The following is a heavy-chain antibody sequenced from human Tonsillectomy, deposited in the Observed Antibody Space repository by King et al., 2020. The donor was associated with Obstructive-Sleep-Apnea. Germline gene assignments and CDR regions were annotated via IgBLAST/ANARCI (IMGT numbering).Heavy chain of an antibody. J-gene: IGHJ4*02. Sequence: MQLQESGPGLVKPSETLSLTCTVSGGSVSSGSYYGSWIRQPPGKGLEWIGYIYYSGSTNYNPSLKSRVTISVDTSKNQFSLKLSSVTAADTAVYYCARGNDFWSGYYIRSWGQGTLVTVSS. CDR1: GGSVSSGSYY. CDR2: IYYSGST. CDR3: ARGNDFWSGYYIRS. D-gene: IGHD3-3*01. V-gene: IGHV4-61*01.